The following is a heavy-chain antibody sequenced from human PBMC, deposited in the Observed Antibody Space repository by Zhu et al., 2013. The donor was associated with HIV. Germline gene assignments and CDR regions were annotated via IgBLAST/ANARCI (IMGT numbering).Heavy chain of an antibody. J-gene: IGHJ3*02. Sequence: QVQLVQSGAEVKKPGSSVKVSCKASGGTFSSYTISWVRQAPGQGLEWMGRIIPILGIANYAQKFQGRVTITADKSTSTAYMELSSLRSEDTAVYYCARDSMGYCSGGSCYDAFDIWGQGTMVTVSS. CDR2: IIPILGIA. CDR3: ARDSMGYCSGGSCYDAFDI. CDR1: GGTFSSYT. V-gene: IGHV1-69*08. D-gene: IGHD2-15*01.